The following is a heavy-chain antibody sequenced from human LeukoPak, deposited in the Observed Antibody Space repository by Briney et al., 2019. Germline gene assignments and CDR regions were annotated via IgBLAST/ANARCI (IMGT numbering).Heavy chain of an antibody. J-gene: IGHJ4*02. CDR2: ISSSSSYI. Sequence: RGSLRLSCAASGFTFSSYSMNWVRQAPGKGLEWVSSISSSSSYIYYADSVKGRFTISRDNAKNSLYLQMSSLRAEDTAVYYCASTVVPGDYWGQGTLVTVSS. D-gene: IGHD4-17*01. V-gene: IGHV3-21*01. CDR1: GFTFSSYS. CDR3: ASTVVPGDY.